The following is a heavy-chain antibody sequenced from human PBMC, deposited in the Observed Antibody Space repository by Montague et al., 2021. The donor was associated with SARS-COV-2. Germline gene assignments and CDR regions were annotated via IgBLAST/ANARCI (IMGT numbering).Heavy chain of an antibody. CDR2: FYRSGNT. CDR1: GGSISGHY. Sequence: SETLSLTCSVSGGSISGHYWSWIRQPPGKGLEWIGSFYRSGNTKYNPSLKSRATISVDTSKNQFALRLSSVTATDTAVYYCAREFHIELWQTNWSFGLWGRGTLVTVSS. J-gene: IGHJ2*01. CDR3: AREFHIELWQTNWSFGL. V-gene: IGHV4-59*11. D-gene: IGHD3-16*01.